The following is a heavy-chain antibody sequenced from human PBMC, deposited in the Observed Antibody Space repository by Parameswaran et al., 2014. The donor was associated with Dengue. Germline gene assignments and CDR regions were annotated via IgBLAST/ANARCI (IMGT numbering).Heavy chain of an antibody. Sequence: WIRQPQEGAGVGGNIKQDGSEKYYVDSVKGRFTISRDNAKNSLYLQMNSLRAEDTAVYYCARDRVATVVPAAFDIWGQGTMVTVSS. D-gene: IGHD4-23*01. V-gene: IGHV3-7*01. J-gene: IGHJ3*02. CDR3: ARDRVATVVPAAFDI. CDR2: IKQDGSEK.